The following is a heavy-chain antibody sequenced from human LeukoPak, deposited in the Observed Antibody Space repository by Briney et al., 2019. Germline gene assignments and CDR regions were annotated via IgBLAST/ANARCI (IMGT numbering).Heavy chain of an antibody. CDR2: ISSSSSYI. CDR3: ALLVGATLDFDY. D-gene: IGHD1-26*01. V-gene: IGHV3-21*01. CDR1: GFTFSSYS. Sequence: GGSLRLSCAASGFTFSSYSMNWVRQAPGKGLEWVSFISSSSSYIYYADSVKGRFTISRDNAKNSLYLQMNSLRAEDTAVYYCALLVGATLDFDYWGQGTLVTVSS. J-gene: IGHJ4*02.